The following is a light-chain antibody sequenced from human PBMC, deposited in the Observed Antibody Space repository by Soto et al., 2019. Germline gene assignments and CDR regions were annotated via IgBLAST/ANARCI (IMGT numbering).Light chain of an antibody. Sequence: DIKITQSASTLSASVGDRVTITCRASQSISSWLAWYQQKPGKAPKLLIYDASSLESGVPSRFSGSGSGTEITLTIISLQPDDFATYYCQQYNSYSAAFGQGTKLEIK. CDR1: QSISSW. V-gene: IGKV1-5*01. J-gene: IGKJ1*01. CDR2: DAS. CDR3: QQYNSYSAA.